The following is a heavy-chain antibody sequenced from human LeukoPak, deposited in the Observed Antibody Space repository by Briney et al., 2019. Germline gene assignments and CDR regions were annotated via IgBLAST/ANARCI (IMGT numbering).Heavy chain of an antibody. D-gene: IGHD2-21*02. V-gene: IGHV3-7*01. CDR3: ARDPYCGGDCYPDY. J-gene: IGHJ4*02. CDR2: IKQDGSEK. CDR1: GFTFSSYW. Sequence: GGSLRLSCAASGFTFSSYWMSWVRQAPGKGLEWVANIKQDGSEKYYVDSVKGRFTISRDNAKNSLYLQMSSLRAEDTAVYYCARDPYCGGDCYPDYWGQGTLVTVSS.